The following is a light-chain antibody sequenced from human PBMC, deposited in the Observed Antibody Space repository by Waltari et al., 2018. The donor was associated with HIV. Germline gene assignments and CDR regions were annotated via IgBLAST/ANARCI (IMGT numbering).Light chain of an antibody. V-gene: IGLV2-14*01. J-gene: IGLJ3*02. CDR3: SSYMNSGTLV. CDR2: GDN. Sequence: QSGLTQPASVSASLGQSITISCIASNTAFRPRSFVSWYHHHPDKAPQLLIYGDNIRPSGIPFRLSGSKSDNTASLTISGLQVDDEGDYYCSSYMNSGTLVFGGGTKVTVL. CDR1: NTAFRPRSF.